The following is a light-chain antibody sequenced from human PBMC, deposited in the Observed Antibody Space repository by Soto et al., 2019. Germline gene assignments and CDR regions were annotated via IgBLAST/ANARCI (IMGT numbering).Light chain of an antibody. J-gene: IGLJ3*02. Sequence: QSMLTQPPSASGTPGQRVTISCTGSNSNIGNNLVNWYQQLPGTAPKLVIFSNNQRPSGVPDRVSGSKSGTSASLAITGLQSEDEADYYCAAWDDSLNGWVFGGGTKLTVL. CDR1: NSNIGNNL. CDR2: SNN. V-gene: IGLV1-44*01. CDR3: AAWDDSLNGWV.